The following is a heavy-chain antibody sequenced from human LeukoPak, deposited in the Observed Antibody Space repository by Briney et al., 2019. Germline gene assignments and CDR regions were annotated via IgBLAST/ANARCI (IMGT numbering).Heavy chain of an antibody. J-gene: IGHJ3*01. Sequence: GGSVRLSCAGSGFMFRNYGQMWVRQPPGKGLVGVLAISGRGDTTRYGESVKGRFTVSRDNSKNTLYLEMTNLRAEDAAVYFCAMDPNGDYLGAFDFWGQGTLVTVSS. CDR3: AMDPNGDYLGAFDF. V-gene: IGHV3-23*01. CDR2: ISGRGDTT. CDR1: GFMFRNYG. D-gene: IGHD4-17*01.